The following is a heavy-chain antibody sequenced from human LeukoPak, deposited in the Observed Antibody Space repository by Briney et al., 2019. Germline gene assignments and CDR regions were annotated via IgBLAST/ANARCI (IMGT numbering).Heavy chain of an antibody. V-gene: IGHV3-49*04. D-gene: IGHD3-10*01. Sequence: GGSLRLSCSASGFTFGDYAMSWVRQAPGKGLEWVGFIRSKAYGGTTEYAASVKDRFPISRDDSKSTAYLQMNSLKTEDTAVYYCTRGGNYYCAMDVWGQGTTVTVSS. CDR1: GFTFGDYA. J-gene: IGHJ6*02. CDR2: IRSKAYGGTT. CDR3: TRGGNYYCAMDV.